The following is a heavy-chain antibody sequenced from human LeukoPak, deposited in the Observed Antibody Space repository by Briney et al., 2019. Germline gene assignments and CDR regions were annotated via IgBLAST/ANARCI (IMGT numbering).Heavy chain of an antibody. CDR3: ASFWQLLDY. Sequence: SETLSLTCAVSGGSISSYYWSWIRQPPGKGLEWIGCIYYSGSTNYNPSFKSRVTISVDTSKNQFSLKLSSVTAADTAVYYCASFWQLLDYWGQGTLVTVSS. D-gene: IGHD6-13*01. CDR2: IYYSGST. V-gene: IGHV4-59*01. CDR1: GGSISSYY. J-gene: IGHJ4*02.